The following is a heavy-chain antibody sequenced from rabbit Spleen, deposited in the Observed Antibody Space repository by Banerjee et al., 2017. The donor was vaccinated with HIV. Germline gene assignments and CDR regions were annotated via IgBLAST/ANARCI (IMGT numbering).Heavy chain of an antibody. CDR3: VRDRADIGGDYGPYYFDF. CDR2: IDPVFGST. Sequence: QEQLVESGGGLVQPGGSLKLSCKASAFDFSSGGVSWVRQAPGKGLEWIGYIDPVFGSTYYASWVNGRFTISSHNAQNTLYLQLNSLTAADTATYFCVRDRADIGGDYGPYYFDFWGSGTLVTVS. J-gene: IGHJ4*01. CDR1: AFDFSSGG. V-gene: IGHV1S47*01. D-gene: IGHD2-1*01.